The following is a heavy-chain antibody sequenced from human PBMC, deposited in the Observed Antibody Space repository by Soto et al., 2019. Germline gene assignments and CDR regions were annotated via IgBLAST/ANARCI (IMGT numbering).Heavy chain of an antibody. Sequence: GGSLRLSCAASGFTFSSYDMHWVRQATGKGLEWVSAIGTAGDTYYPGSVKGRFTISRENAKNSWYLQMNSLRAGDTAVYDCARAGVDCSSTSCYDSLGYYYYYMDVWGKGTTVTISS. V-gene: IGHV3-13*01. J-gene: IGHJ6*03. CDR2: IGTAGDT. CDR3: ARAGVDCSSTSCYDSLGYYYYYMDV. D-gene: IGHD2-2*01. CDR1: GFTFSSYD.